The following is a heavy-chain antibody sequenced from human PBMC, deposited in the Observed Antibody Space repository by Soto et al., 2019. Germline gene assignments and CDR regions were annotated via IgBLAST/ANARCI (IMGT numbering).Heavy chain of an antibody. D-gene: IGHD3-10*01. Sequence: ASVKVSCKASGGIFSSFTISWVRQAPGQGLEWLGGIIPIFDTPTYAQNFQVRVTITADKSTNTVYMELSSLRSEDTAVYYCATHGATTMARGAMKHYYYVMDVWGQGTTVTVSS. CDR2: IIPIFDTP. CDR3: ATHGATTMARGAMKHYYYVMDV. CDR1: GGIFSSFT. J-gene: IGHJ6*02. V-gene: IGHV1-69*06.